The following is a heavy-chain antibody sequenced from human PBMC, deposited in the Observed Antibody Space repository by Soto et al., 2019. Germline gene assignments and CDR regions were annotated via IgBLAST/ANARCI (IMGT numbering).Heavy chain of an antibody. D-gene: IGHD2-2*01. CDR2: INHSGST. Sequence: QVQLQQWGAGLLKPSETLSLTCVVYGGSFSGYYWSWIRQSPGKGLEWIGGINHSGSTNYNPSLESRVTISVDTSKNQFSLTLPSVTAADTAMYYCARDGFCTSTTCRVGNWFDPWGPGTLVTVSA. CDR1: GGSFSGYY. CDR3: ARDGFCTSTTCRVGNWFDP. J-gene: IGHJ5*02. V-gene: IGHV4-34*01.